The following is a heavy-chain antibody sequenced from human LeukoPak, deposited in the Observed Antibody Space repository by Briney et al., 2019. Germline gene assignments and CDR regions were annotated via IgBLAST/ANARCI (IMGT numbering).Heavy chain of an antibody. D-gene: IGHD6-19*01. CDR3: ARDSYNSGPVNDY. CDR2: ISGSGSNT. CDR1: GFTFSSYA. Sequence: PGGSLRLSCAASGFTFSSYAVSWVRQAPGKGLEWVAAISGSGSNTYYADSVKGRFTISRDNAKNSLYLQMNSLRDEDTAVYYCARDSYNSGPVNDYWGQGTLVTVSS. V-gene: IGHV3-23*01. J-gene: IGHJ4*02.